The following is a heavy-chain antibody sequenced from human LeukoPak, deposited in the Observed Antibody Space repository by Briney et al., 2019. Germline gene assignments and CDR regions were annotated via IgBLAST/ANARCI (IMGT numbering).Heavy chain of an antibody. J-gene: IGHJ4*03. V-gene: IGHV3-7*01. D-gene: IGHD1-26*01. CDR2: INQGGSER. CDR3: ARIDSGNGGFFDS. Sequence: GGSLRLSCAASGFTFSSHWMSWVRQAPGKGLEWVANINQGGSERKYVDAVKGRFTISRDDAQNSLYLQMNSLRAEDTAVYYCARIDSGNGGFFDSWGQGTTVTVSS. CDR1: GFTFSSHW.